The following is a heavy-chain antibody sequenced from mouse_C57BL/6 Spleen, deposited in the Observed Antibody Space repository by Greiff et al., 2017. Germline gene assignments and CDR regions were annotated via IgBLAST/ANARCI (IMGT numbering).Heavy chain of an antibody. J-gene: IGHJ3*01. CDR2: INPNNGGT. CDR1: GYTFTDYN. D-gene: IGHD1-1*01. Sequence: VQLQQSGPELVKPGASVKIPCKASGYTFTDYNMDWVKQSHGKSLEWIGEINPNNGGTIYNQKFKGKATLTVDNSSSTAYMELRSLTSEDTAVYYCARSGYYGRSPWFAYWGQGTLVTVSA. V-gene: IGHV1-18*01. CDR3: ARSGYYGRSPWFAY.